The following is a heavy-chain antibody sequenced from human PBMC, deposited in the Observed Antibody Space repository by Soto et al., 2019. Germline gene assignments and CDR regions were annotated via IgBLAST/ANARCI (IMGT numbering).Heavy chain of an antibody. CDR3: AKDGDNWNYGGEY. V-gene: IGHV1-18*01. CDR1: GSTFTSYG. J-gene: IGHJ4*02. Sequence: GASLKVSCKSAGSTFTSYGISCGRDTNGQGLEWMGWISAYNGNTNYAQKLQGRVTMTTDTSTSTAYMELRSLRSDDTAVYYCAKDGDNWNYGGEYWGQGTLVTVS. D-gene: IGHD1-7*01. CDR2: ISAYNGNT.